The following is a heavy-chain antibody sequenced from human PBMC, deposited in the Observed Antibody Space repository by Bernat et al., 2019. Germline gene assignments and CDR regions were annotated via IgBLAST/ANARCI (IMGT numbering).Heavy chain of an antibody. Sequence: EVQLLESGGDLVQPGGSLRLSCAASGFTFSSYWMHWVRQAPGKGLEWVSAISGSGGSTYYADSVKGRFTISRDNSKNTLYLQMNSLRAEDTAVYYCAKVETTYYYDSSGYYPGDYWGQGTLVTVSS. CDR1: GFTFSSYW. CDR3: AKVETTYYYDSSGYYPGDY. D-gene: IGHD3-22*01. CDR2: ISGSGGST. V-gene: IGHV3-23*01. J-gene: IGHJ4*02.